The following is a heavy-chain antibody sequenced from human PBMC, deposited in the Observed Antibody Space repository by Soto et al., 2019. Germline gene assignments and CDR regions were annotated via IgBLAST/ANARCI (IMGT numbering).Heavy chain of an antibody. CDR2: IIPIFGTA. CDR1: GGTFSSYA. V-gene: IGHV1-69*12. J-gene: IGHJ6*02. Sequence: QVQLVQSGAEVKKPGSSVKVSCKASGGTFSSYAISWVRQAPGQGLEWMGGIIPIFGTANYAQKFQGRVTITADESTSTAYMELSSLRSEDTAVYYCARQILCISTSCKTRGYYGMDVWGQGTTVTVSS. CDR3: ARQILCISTSCKTRGYYGMDV. D-gene: IGHD2-2*01.